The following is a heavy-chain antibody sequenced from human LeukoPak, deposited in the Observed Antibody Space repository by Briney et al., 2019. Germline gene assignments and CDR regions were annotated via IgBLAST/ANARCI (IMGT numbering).Heavy chain of an antibody. J-gene: IGHJ4*02. CDR1: GFTFSDSY. V-gene: IGHV3-11*04. Sequence: PGGSLRLSCAASGFTFSDSYMTWIRQAPGKGLEWVSYISNSGSSIYYADSVKGRFTTSRDNAKSSLYLQMNSLRAEDTAVYYCGRGHWGLDYWGQGALVAVSS. CDR3: GRGHWGLDY. D-gene: IGHD7-27*01. CDR2: ISNSGSSI.